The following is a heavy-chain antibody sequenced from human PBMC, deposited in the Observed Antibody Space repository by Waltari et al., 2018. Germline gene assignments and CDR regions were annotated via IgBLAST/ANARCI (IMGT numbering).Heavy chain of an antibody. V-gene: IGHV1-69*01. CDR3: ARVLDSFVS. J-gene: IGHJ5*02. CDR1: GGTFSSYA. Sequence: QVQLVQSGAGVKKPGSSVKVSCKASGGTFSSYAISWVRQVPGPGLGWVGKGAGQGLEWKGGIIPSFGTANDGQKFQGRVTITAGESTSTAYMGLSSLRSEDTAVYYCARVLDSFVSWGQGTLVTVSS. D-gene: IGHD5-18*01. CDR2: IIPSFGTA.